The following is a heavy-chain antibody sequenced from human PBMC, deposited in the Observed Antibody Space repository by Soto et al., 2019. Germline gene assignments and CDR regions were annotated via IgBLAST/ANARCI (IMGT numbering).Heavy chain of an antibody. CDR2: FNPTGDTA. CDR1: GYTFTSYY. CDR3: ARGGRIVDTGIGYYYYHAMDV. Sequence: ASVKVSCKASGYTFTSYYIHWVRQAPGQGLEWMGIFNPTGDTASYAQKLQGRVTMTRDTSTGTAYMELGSLRSEDTAVYYCARGGRIVDTGIGYYYYHAMDVWGQGTTVTVS. J-gene: IGHJ6*02. V-gene: IGHV1-46*01. D-gene: IGHD5-18*01.